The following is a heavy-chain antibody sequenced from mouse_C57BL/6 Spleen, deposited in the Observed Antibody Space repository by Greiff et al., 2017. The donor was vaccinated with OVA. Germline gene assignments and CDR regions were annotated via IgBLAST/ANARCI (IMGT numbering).Heavy chain of an antibody. D-gene: IGHD4-1*01. CDR1: GYAFTNYL. V-gene: IGHV1-54*01. CDR2: INPGSGGT. J-gene: IGHJ4*01. Sequence: VQLQESGAELVRPGTSVKVSCKASGYAFTNYLIEWVKQRPGQGLEWIGVINPGSGGTNYNEKFKGKATLTADKSSSNAYMQLSSLTSEDSAVYVCARWGLDWAMDYWGQGTSVTVSS. CDR3: ARWGLDWAMDY.